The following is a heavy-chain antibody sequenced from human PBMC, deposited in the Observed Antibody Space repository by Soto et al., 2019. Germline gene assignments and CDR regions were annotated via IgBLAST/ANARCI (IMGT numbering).Heavy chain of an antibody. CDR3: SKEKYYGGNSFFPEVGRFDP. CDR1: GFTFSSYG. CDR2: ISYDGSNI. D-gene: IGHD4-17*01. V-gene: IGHV3-30*18. J-gene: IGHJ5*02. Sequence: GGSLRLSCAASGFTFSSYGMHWVRQAPGKGLEWVAVISYDGSNIYYADSVKGRFTISRDNSKNTLYLQMNSLRAEDTAAYYCSKEKYYGGNSFFPEVGRFDPWVQRPLVTVSS.